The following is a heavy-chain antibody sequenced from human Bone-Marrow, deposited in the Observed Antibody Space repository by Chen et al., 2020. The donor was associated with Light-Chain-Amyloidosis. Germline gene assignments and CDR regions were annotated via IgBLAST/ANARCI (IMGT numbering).Heavy chain of an antibody. Sequence: QVQLVQSGAEVKKPGASVKVSCKASGYTFTSYYMHWVRQAPGQGLEWMGIINPSGGSTSYAQKFQGRVTMTRDTSTSTGYMELSSLRSEDTAVYYCARGGGSTIRRGGPDYWGQGTLVTVSS. CDR1: GYTFTSYY. J-gene: IGHJ4*02. CDR2: INPSGGST. V-gene: IGHV1-46*01. CDR3: ARGGGSTIRRGGPDY. D-gene: IGHD5-12*01.